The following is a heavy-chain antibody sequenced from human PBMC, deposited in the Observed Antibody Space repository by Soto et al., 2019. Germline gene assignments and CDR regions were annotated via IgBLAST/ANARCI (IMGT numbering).Heavy chain of an antibody. Sequence: QVQLEESGGGVVQTGKSLRLSCVVSGFTFGSYAMHWVRQAPGKGLEWMASVSYDGSNKIYADSVRGRFDISRDNSWNTLYLHMNNLRHEDTALYYCTRSLSAARRDYFDYWGQGSLVTVSS. CDR2: VSYDGSNK. D-gene: IGHD6-6*01. V-gene: IGHV3-30*09. J-gene: IGHJ4*02. CDR1: GFTFGSYA. CDR3: TRSLSAARRDYFDY.